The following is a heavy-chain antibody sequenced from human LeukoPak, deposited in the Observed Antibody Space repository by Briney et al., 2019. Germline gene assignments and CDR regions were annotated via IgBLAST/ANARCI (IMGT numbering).Heavy chain of an antibody. V-gene: IGHV4-39*01. J-gene: IGHJ6*03. CDR1: GGSISSSSYY. CDR2: IYYSGST. CDR3: ARRAPYSSSSYYYYYMDV. D-gene: IGHD6-6*01. Sequence: SETLSRTYTVPGGSISSSSYYWGWIRQPPGKGLEWIGSIYYSGSTYYNPFRKSRVTISVDTSKNRFSLKLSSVTAADTAVYYCARRAPYSSSSYYYYYMDVWGKGTTVTVSS.